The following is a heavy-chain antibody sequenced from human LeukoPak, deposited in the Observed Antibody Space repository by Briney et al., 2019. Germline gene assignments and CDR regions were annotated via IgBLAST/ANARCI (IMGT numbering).Heavy chain of an antibody. CDR3: ARPPSYSGSYFGYFQH. J-gene: IGHJ1*01. D-gene: IGHD1-26*01. V-gene: IGHV1-69*05. CDR1: GGTFSSYA. CDR2: IIPIFGTV. Sequence: GASVKVSCKASGGTFSSYAISWVRQAPGQGLEWMGGIIPIFGTVNYAQKFQGRVTITTDESTSTAYMELSSLRSEDTAVYYCARPPSYSGSYFGYFQHWGQGTLVTVSS.